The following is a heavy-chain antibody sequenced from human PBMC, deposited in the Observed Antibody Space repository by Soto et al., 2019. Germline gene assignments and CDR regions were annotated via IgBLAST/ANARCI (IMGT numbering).Heavy chain of an antibody. V-gene: IGHV3-23*01. CDR1: GFTFSTYG. Sequence: GGSLRLSCAASGFTFSTYGMHWVRQAPGKGLEWVSAICSSGVRRYYADSVKGRFTVSRDNSINTLYLQMNSLRVEDTAVYYCAKDTVAGTVNWFDPWGQGTLVTVSS. CDR2: ICSSGVRR. J-gene: IGHJ5*02. CDR3: AKDTVAGTVNWFDP. D-gene: IGHD6-19*01.